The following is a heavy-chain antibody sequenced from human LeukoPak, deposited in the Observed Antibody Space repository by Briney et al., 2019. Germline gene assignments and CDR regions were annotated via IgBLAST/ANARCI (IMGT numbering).Heavy chain of an antibody. CDR1: GFTFSSYG. D-gene: IGHD3-10*01. CDR3: ANHPGSPYYFDY. CDR2: ISGSGGST. Sequence: PGGSLRLSCAASGFTFSSYGMSWVRQAPGKGLEWVSAISGSGGSTYYADSVKGRFTISRDNSKNTLYLQMNSLRAEDTAVYYCANHPGSPYYFDYWGQGTLVTVSS. V-gene: IGHV3-23*01. J-gene: IGHJ4*02.